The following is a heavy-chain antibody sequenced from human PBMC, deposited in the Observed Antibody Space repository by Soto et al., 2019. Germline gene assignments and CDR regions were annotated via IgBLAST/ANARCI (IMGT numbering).Heavy chain of an antibody. CDR2: IWYDGSNK. J-gene: IGHJ4*02. CDR3: ARDGTVIRFLEWSLYY. D-gene: IGHD3-3*01. CDR1: EFTFSSYG. Sequence: QVQLVESGGGVVQPGRSLRLSCAASEFTFSSYGMHWVRHAPGKGLEWVAVIWYDGSNKYYADSVTGRFTISRDNSKNTLYLQMNSLRAEDTAVYYCARDGTVIRFLEWSLYYWGQGTLVTVSS. V-gene: IGHV3-33*01.